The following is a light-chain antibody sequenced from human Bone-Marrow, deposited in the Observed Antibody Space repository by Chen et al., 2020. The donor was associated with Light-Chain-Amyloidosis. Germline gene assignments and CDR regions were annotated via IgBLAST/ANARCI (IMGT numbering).Light chain of an antibody. CDR3: QQANSFPLS. CDR2: AAS. J-gene: IGKJ4*01. CDR1: RATGGW. V-gene: IGKV1-12*01. Sequence: DIQMTQSPSSVSASVGATVTITRRASRATGGWVAWFQQKPGEAPKLLISAASTLHSGVPSRFSGGGSGTEFTLTINGLQSEDFATYYCQQANSFPLSFGGGTRVEIQ.